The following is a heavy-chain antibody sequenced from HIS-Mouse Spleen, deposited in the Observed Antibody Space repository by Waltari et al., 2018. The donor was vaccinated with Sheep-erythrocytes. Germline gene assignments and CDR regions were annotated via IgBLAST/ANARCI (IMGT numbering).Heavy chain of an antibody. D-gene: IGHD3-3*01. V-gene: IGHV5-51*03. CDR1: GYSFTSYW. CDR2: NYPGDSDT. Sequence: EVQLVQSGAEVKKPGESLKISCKGSGYSFTSYWIGWVRQMPGKAREWLGVNYPGDSDTRTSPSFQGQVTISADKSISTAYLQGSSLKASDTAMYYCARRTYYDFWSGYYTDAFDIWGQGTMVTVSS. J-gene: IGHJ3*02. CDR3: ARRTYYDFWSGYYTDAFDI.